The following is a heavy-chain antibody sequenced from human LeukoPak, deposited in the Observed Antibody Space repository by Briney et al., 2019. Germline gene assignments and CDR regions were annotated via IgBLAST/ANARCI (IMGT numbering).Heavy chain of an antibody. CDR1: GYTFSSYG. D-gene: IGHD3-22*01. CDR2: ISAYNGDR. J-gene: IGHJ4*02. Sequence: ASVKVSCKASGYTFSSYGITWVRQAPGQGLEWMGWISAYNGDRNYAQKLLGRVTMTTDTSTYTAYMELRSLRSDDTAVYYCARVRYDSRAPPRYWGQGTLVTVSS. CDR3: ARVRYDSRAPPRY. V-gene: IGHV1-18*01.